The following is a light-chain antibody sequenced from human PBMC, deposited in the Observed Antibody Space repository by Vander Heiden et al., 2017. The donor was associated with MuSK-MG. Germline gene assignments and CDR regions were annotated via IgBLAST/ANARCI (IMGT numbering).Light chain of an antibody. CDR1: ESVSSR. V-gene: IGKV1-5*01. CDR3: QQYKRYYLST. Sequence: DIQMTQSPSTLSASVGDRVTITCRASESVSSRLAWYQQKPGKAPKLLIYDASSLESGVPSRFSGSGSGTEFTLTISSLQPDDFATYYCQQYKRYYLSTFGQGTQMEIK. J-gene: IGKJ2*01. CDR2: DAS.